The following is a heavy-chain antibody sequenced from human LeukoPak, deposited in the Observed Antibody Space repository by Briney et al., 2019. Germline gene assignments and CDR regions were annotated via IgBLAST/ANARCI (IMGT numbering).Heavy chain of an antibody. CDR2: ISNTGSNI. V-gene: IGHV3-48*02. D-gene: IGHD2-21*02. J-gene: IGHJ3*02. CDR3: ARGLIYCGGDCYRAFDI. Sequence: GGSLRLSCAASGFTFSSYSMNWVRQAPGKGLEWVSYISNTGSNIHYADPVKGRFTISRDNGKNSLYLQMNSPRDEDTAVYYCARGLIYCGGDCYRAFDIWGQGTMVTVSS. CDR1: GFTFSSYS.